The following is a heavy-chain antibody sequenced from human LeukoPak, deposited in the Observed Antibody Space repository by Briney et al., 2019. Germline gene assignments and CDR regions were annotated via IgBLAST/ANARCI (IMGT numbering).Heavy chain of an antibody. CDR3: ARDQDYVWGSYPYRTHIDY. J-gene: IGHJ4*02. CDR1: GFTFSSYS. D-gene: IGHD3-16*02. CDR2: ISSSGSYI. Sequence: NPGGSLRLSCAASGFTFSSYSMNWVRQAPGKGLEWVSSISSSGSYIYYADSVKGRFTISRDNAKNSLYLQMNSLRAEDTAVYYCARDQDYVWGSYPYRTHIDYWGQGTLVTVSS. V-gene: IGHV3-21*01.